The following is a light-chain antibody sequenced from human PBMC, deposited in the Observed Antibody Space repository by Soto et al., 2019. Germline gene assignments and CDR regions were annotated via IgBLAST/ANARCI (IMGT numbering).Light chain of an antibody. J-gene: IGKJ2*01. CDR3: QQYNNWPPYT. CDR1: QSVSSN. CDR2: GAS. V-gene: IGKV3-15*01. Sequence: EIVMTQSPATLSVSPGERATLSCRASQSVSSNLAWYQQKPGQAPRLLIYGASTRATGIPARFSGSGSGTELTLTISSLQSEDFAGYYCQQYNNWPPYTFGQGTKLEIK.